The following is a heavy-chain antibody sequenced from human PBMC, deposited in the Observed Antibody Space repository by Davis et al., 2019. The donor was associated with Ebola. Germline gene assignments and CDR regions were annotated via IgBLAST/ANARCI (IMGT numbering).Heavy chain of an antibody. CDR3: ARSYSGSRRGFDY. CDR1: GYSISSVYY. CDR2: VYHSGNS. Sequence: SETLSLTCAVSGYSISSVYYWGWIRQPPGKGLEWIGSVYHSGNSYYNPSLKSRVTISVDTSKNHFSLKLSSVTAADTAVYYCARSYSGSRRGFDYWGQGTLVTVSS. D-gene: IGHD1-26*01. J-gene: IGHJ4*02. V-gene: IGHV4-38-2*01.